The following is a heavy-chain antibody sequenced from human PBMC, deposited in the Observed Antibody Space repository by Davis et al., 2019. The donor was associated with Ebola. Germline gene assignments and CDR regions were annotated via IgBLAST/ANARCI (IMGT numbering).Heavy chain of an antibody. J-gene: IGHJ4*02. CDR3: ARGVAAADYYFDY. CDR2: INAGNGNT. CDR1: GYTFTSYA. Sequence: AASVKVSCKASGYTFTSYAMHWVRQAPGQRLAWMGWINAGNGNTKYSQKFQGRVTITRDTSASTAYMELSSLRSEDTAVYYCARGVAAADYYFDYWGQGTLVTVSS. V-gene: IGHV1-3*01. D-gene: IGHD6-13*01.